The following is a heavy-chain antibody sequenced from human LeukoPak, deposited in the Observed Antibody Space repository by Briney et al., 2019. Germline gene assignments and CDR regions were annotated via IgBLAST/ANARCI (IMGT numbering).Heavy chain of an antibody. D-gene: IGHD2-15*01. CDR3: ARKGYCSGSNCYSDYFFYMDV. CDR2: IFSSGTSM. CDR1: GFTFSTYS. Sequence: GGSLRLSCAASGFTFSTYSMNWVRQAPGKGLEWVSSIFSSGTSMYYADSVKGRFTISRDNAKDSLYLQMDSLRVEDTAVYYCARKGYCSGSNCYSDYFFYMDVWGKGTTVTVSS. V-gene: IGHV3-21*01. J-gene: IGHJ6*03.